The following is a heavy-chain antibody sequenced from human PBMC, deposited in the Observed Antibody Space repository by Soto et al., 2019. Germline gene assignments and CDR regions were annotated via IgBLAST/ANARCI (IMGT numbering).Heavy chain of an antibody. V-gene: IGHV4-59*04. D-gene: IGHD3-10*01. J-gene: IGHJ4*02. CDR1: GGSISSYY. CDR3: TVEGSGGVFDY. CDR2: INHSGST. Sequence: QVQLQESGPGLVKPSETLSLTCTVSGGSISSYYWSWIRQPAGKGLEWIGEINHSGSTNYNPSLKSRVTISVDTSKNQFSLKLSSVTAADTAVYYCTVEGSGGVFDYWGQGTLVTVSS.